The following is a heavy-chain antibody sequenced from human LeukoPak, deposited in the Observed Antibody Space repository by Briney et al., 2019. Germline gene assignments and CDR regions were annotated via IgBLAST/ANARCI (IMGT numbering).Heavy chain of an antibody. CDR2: IKPDGTTK. J-gene: IGHJ4*02. D-gene: IGHD6-19*01. CDR3: ARDDGWEQWLVHDY. CDR1: GFPFSSYS. Sequence: GGSLRLSCAASGFPFSSYSMTWVRQAPGKGLEWVANIKPDGTTKFYVDSVKGRFTISRDNAKNSLYLQMNSLRDEDTAVYYCARDDGWEQWLVHDYWGQGTLVTVSS. V-gene: IGHV3-7*01.